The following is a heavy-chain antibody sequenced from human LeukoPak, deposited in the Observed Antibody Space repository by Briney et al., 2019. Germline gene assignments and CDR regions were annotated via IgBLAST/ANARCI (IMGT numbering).Heavy chain of an antibody. CDR2: IYHSGST. J-gene: IGHJ3*02. CDR3: ARTYFRDAFDI. Sequence: SETLSLTCTVSGRSISSGGYSWSWIRQPPGNGLEWIGYIYHSGSTYYNPSLKSRVTISVDRSKDQFSLKLSSVTAADTAVYYCARTYFRDAFDIWGQGTMVTVSS. CDR1: GRSISSGGYS. V-gene: IGHV4-30-2*01. D-gene: IGHD3-10*01.